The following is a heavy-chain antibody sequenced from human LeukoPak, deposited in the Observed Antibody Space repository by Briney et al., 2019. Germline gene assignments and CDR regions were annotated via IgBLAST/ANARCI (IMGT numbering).Heavy chain of an antibody. Sequence: GASVKVSCKASGYTFTSYGISWVRQPPGQGLEWMGRIYPILGIANYAQKFQGRVTITADKPTSTAYMELSSMRSEDTGVYYCAIYYGGNSSGYYYYGMDVWGQGTTVTVSS. D-gene: IGHD4-23*01. CDR2: IYPILGIA. CDR1: GYTFTSYG. V-gene: IGHV1-69*04. J-gene: IGHJ6*02. CDR3: AIYYGGNSSGYYYYGMDV.